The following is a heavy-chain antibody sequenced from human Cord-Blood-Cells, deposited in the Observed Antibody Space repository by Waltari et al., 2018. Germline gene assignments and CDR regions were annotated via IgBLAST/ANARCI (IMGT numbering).Heavy chain of an antibody. D-gene: IGHD4-17*01. J-gene: IGHJ4*02. CDR2: IDWDDDK. Sequence: TSGMCVSWIRQPPGKALEWLALIDWDDDKYYSTSLKTRLTISKDTSKNQVVLTMTNMDPVDTATYYCARNYGGNSYFDYWGQGTLVTVSS. V-gene: IGHV2-70*01. CDR1: TSGMC. CDR3: ARNYGGNSYFDY.